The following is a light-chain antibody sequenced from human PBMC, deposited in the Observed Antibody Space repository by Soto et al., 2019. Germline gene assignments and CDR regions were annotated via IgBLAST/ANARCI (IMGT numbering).Light chain of an antibody. CDR1: QFVSSR. CDR2: DTS. J-gene: IGKJ1*01. V-gene: IGKV3-15*01. Sequence: DIVVTQSPATLSASPGERVTLSCRASQFVSSRLAWYQQRPGQVPRLXXYDTSTRAPGISARFSGSGSGTEFTLTLSSLQSEDFAFYDCQEYIQWPPGMFGPGTKVDIK. CDR3: QEYIQWPPGM.